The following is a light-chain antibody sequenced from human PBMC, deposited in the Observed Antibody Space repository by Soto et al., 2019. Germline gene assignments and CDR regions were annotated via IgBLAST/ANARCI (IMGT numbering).Light chain of an antibody. CDR3: QQTYRAYT. Sequence: DIQLTQSPSSLSASVGDRVTITCRASQSISTFLNRYQQKPGKAPKPLIYGASNLQSGVPSRFSGSGDGTDFTVTITSLQPEDFATYYCQQTYRAYTFGQGTKLEIK. V-gene: IGKV1-39*01. CDR2: GAS. J-gene: IGKJ2*01. CDR1: QSISTF.